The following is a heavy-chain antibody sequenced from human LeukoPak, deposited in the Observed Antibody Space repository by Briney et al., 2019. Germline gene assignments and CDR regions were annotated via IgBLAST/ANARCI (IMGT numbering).Heavy chain of an antibody. CDR3: ARYTVPFCGGDCYSQFLDY. Sequence: PGGSLRLSCAASGFTFSAFWMSWVRQAPGKGLEWVGNIKEDGSERHYVDSVKGRFTISRDNAENSLYLQMSSLRVEDTAVYYCARYTVPFCGGDCYSQFLDYWRQGALVTVSP. J-gene: IGHJ4*02. V-gene: IGHV3-7*01. CDR1: GFTFSAFW. D-gene: IGHD2-21*01. CDR2: IKEDGSER.